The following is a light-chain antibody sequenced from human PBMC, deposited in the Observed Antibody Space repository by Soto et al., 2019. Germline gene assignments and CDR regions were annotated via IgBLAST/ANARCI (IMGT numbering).Light chain of an antibody. CDR3: QQRSSWPWT. CDR2: FGS. CDR1: QSVSSTY. V-gene: IGKV3D-20*02. Sequence: ESVLTQSPGTLSVSPGERATLSCMASQSVSSTYLAWYQQKPGQAPRLLLYFGSNRAAGIPDRFSGSGSGTDFTLTIDSLEPEDFALFYCQQRSSWPWTFGQGTKVDIK. J-gene: IGKJ1*01.